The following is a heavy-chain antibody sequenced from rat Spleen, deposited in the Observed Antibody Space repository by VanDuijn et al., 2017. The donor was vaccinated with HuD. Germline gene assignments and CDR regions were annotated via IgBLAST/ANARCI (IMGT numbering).Heavy chain of an antibody. J-gene: IGHJ2*01. D-gene: IGHD1-2*01. V-gene: IGHV5-62*01. CDR3: ARTITIAPY. CDR2: ISSSSGT. CDR1: GFTFSSYG. Sequence: VQLVESGGGLVQPGKSLKLSCSASGFTFSSYGMHWIRQAPGKGLDWVAYISSSSGTVYADAVKGRFTISRDNAKNTLYLQLNSLKSEDTAIYYCARTITIAPYWGQGVMVTVSS.